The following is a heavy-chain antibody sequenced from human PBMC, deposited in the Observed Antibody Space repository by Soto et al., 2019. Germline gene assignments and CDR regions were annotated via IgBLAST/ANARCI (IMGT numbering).Heavy chain of an antibody. D-gene: IGHD2-21*02. J-gene: IGHJ4*02. V-gene: IGHV3-23*01. CDR3: ANARDSGDSYPFDC. Sequence: EVQLLEAGGGFVQPGGSLRLSCAASGFTFSDYGMSWVRQAPGKGLEWVSAIIGPGDKTYYADSVKGRFTISRDSSMNTAHPQLNTLTAVIMAISFWANARDSGDSYPFDCWGAGTPVIV. CDR2: IIGPGDKT. CDR1: GFTFSDYG.